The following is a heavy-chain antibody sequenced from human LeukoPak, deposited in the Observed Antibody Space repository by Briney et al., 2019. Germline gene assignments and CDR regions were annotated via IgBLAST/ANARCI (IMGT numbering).Heavy chain of an antibody. CDR1: GFTFSSYS. D-gene: IGHD6-19*01. CDR2: ISSSSSYI. V-gene: IGHV3-21*01. J-gene: IGHJ5*02. Sequence: GGSLRLSCAASGFTFSSYSMNWVRQAPGKGLEWVSSISSSSSYIYYADSVKGRFTISRDNAKNSLYLQMNSLRAEDTAVCYCARGGSSGWYGDPWGQGTLVTVSS. CDR3: ARGGSSGWYGDP.